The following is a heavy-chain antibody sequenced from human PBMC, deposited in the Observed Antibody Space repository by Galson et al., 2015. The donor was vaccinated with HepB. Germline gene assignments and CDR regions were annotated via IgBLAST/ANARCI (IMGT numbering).Heavy chain of an antibody. V-gene: IGHV1-69*13. J-gene: IGHJ6*03. D-gene: IGHD5-18*01. CDR3: ARDSDKVDTAMAETNYYYYYMDV. CDR1: GGTFSSYA. Sequence: SVKVSCKASGGTFSSYAISWVRQAPGQGLEWMGGIIPIFGTANYAQKFQGRVTITADESTSTAYMELSSLRSEDTAVYYCARDSDKVDTAMAETNYYYYYMDVWGKGTTVTVSS. CDR2: IIPIFGTA.